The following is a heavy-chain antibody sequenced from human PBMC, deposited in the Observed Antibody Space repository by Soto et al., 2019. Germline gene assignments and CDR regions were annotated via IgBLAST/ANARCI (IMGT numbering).Heavy chain of an antibody. CDR2: ISGSGGST. CDR3: AKEIAVLMAHAGSLDY. Sequence: EVQLLESGGGLVQPGGSLRLSCAASGFTFSSYAMSWVRQVPGKGLEWVSAISGSGGSTYYADSVKGRFTISRDNSKNTLSLQMNSLRAEDTAVYYCAKEIAVLMAHAGSLDYWGQGTLVTVSS. CDR1: GFTFSSYA. J-gene: IGHJ4*02. D-gene: IGHD2-8*01. V-gene: IGHV3-23*01.